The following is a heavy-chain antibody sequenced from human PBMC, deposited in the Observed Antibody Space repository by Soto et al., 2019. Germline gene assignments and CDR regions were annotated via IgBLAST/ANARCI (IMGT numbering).Heavy chain of an antibody. CDR2: INAGNGNT. CDR3: ASEGYSCCWYRPYYYYHGMDV. Sequence: SVKVSCKDSGYTLTSYAMHWVRQAPGQRLERMGWINAGNGNTKYSQKFPGRETITRDTSASTAYMELSSLTSEDTAVYYGASEGYSCCWYRPYYYYHGMDVWGQGTTVTASS. D-gene: IGHD6-19*01. J-gene: IGHJ6*02. CDR1: GYTLTSYA. V-gene: IGHV1-3*01.